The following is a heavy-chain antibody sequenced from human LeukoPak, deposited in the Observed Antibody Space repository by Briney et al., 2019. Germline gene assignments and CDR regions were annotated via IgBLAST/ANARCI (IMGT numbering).Heavy chain of an antibody. CDR1: GFTFSSYW. J-gene: IGHJ4*02. D-gene: IGHD2-2*01. V-gene: IGHV3-74*01. Sequence: GGSLRLSCAASGFTFSSYWMHWVRQAPGKGLVWVSRINSDGSSTSYADSVKGRFTISRDNAKNTLYLQMNSLRAEDTAVYYCARGISYQLPIDYWGQGTLVTVSS. CDR2: INSDGSST. CDR3: ARGISYQLPIDY.